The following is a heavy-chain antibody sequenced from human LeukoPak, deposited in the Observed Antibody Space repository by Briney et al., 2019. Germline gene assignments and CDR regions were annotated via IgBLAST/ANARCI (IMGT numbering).Heavy chain of an antibody. V-gene: IGHV3-30*02. CDR1: GFTFSSYG. CDR3: VKDHDRNWNDKGYFDY. D-gene: IGHD1-1*01. CDR2: IWYDGSNK. Sequence: SGGSLRLSCAASGFTFSSYGMHWVRQAPGKGLEWVAVIWYDGSNKYHADSVKGRFTISRDNSKNTLDLQMSSLRAEDTAVYYCVKDHDRNWNDKGYFDYWGQGTLVTVSS. J-gene: IGHJ4*02.